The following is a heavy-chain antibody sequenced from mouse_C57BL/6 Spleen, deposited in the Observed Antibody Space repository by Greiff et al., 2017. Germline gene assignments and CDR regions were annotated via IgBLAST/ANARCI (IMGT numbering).Heavy chain of an antibody. D-gene: IGHD1-1*01. CDR3: ASVITTVVAPMDY. J-gene: IGHJ4*01. V-gene: IGHV1-80*01. Sequence: QVQLQQSGAELVKPGASVKISCKASGYAFSSYWMNWVKQRPGKGLEWIGQIYPGDGDTNYNGKFKGKATLTADKSSSTAYMQRSSLTSEDSAVYFCASVITTVVAPMDYWGQGTSVTVSS. CDR1: GYAFSSYW. CDR2: IYPGDGDT.